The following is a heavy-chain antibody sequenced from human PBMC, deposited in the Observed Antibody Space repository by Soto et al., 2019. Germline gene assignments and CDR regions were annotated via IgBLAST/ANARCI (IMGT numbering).Heavy chain of an antibody. CDR2: ISAYNGNT. CDR3: ARGSYYCSSTSCWNYYYYYYMDV. Sequence: ASVKVSCKASGYTFTSYGISWVRQAPGQGLEWMGWISAYNGNTNYAQKLQGRVTMTTDTSTSTAYMELRSLRSDDTAVYYCARGSYYCSSTSCWNYYYYYYMDVWGKGTTVTVSS. J-gene: IGHJ6*03. V-gene: IGHV1-18*01. D-gene: IGHD2-2*01. CDR1: GYTFTSYG.